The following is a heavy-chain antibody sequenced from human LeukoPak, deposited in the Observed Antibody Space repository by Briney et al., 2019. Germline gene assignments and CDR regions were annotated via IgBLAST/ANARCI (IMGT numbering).Heavy chain of an antibody. V-gene: IGHV1-24*01. Sequence: ASVKVSCKVSGYTLTELSMHWVRQAPGKGLEWMGGFDPEDGETIYAQKFQGRVTMTEGTSTDTAYMELSSLRSEDTAVYYCATSWLQPYDYWGQGTLVTVSS. CDR2: FDPEDGET. CDR1: GYTLTELS. D-gene: IGHD5-24*01. CDR3: ATSWLQPYDY. J-gene: IGHJ4*02.